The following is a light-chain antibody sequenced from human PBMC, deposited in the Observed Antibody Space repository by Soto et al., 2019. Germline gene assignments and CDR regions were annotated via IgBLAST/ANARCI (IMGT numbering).Light chain of an antibody. CDR2: EAS. Sequence: DIQMTQSPSTLSASVGDRVTITCRASQSISSWLAGYQQKPGKAPTLLIYEASSSQIGVPPRFSGSGFGTDFTLTISSLQPHDFATYYCQHYKESSTFGQGTRLEIK. CDR3: QHYKESST. J-gene: IGKJ1*01. CDR1: QSISSW. V-gene: IGKV1-5*03.